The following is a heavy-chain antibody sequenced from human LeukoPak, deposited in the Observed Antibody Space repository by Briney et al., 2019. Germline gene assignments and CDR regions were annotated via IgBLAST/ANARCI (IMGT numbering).Heavy chain of an antibody. CDR1: GFTYSNYN. V-gene: IGHV3-30*03. D-gene: IGHD3-10*01. Sequence: PGRPLRLSCAASGFTYSNYNMHWVRQAPGKGLEWVALISYDGNNKYYVDSVKGRFTISRDNSKNTLYLQMNSLRDEDTAVYYCVRDVGGRGGPTVTDYWGQGTLVTVSS. CDR2: ISYDGNNK. J-gene: IGHJ4*02. CDR3: VRDVGGRGGPTVTDY.